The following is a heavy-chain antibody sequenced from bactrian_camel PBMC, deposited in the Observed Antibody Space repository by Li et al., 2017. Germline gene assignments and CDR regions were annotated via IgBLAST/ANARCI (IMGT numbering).Heavy chain of an antibody. V-gene: IGHV3S55*01. CDR2: ISSDGST. CDR1: GFTFSSYD. CDR3: TKQENPDALGYPQY. Sequence: HVQLVESGGGLVQPGGSLRVSCAASGFTFSSYDMGWYRQAPGNECELVSAISSDGSTYYTDSVKGRFTVSRDNAKNTLYLRLDSLKTEDTAMYFCTKQENPDALGYPQYWGQGTQVTVS. D-gene: IGHD5*01. J-gene: IGHJ4*01.